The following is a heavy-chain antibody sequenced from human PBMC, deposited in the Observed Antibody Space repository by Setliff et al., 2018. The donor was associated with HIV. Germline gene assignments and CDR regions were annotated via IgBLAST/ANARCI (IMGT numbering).Heavy chain of an antibody. V-gene: IGHV4-34*01. J-gene: IGHJ4*02. CDR1: GGSFSGYY. Sequence: PSETLSLTCVVYGGSFSGYYWSWIRQPPGKGLEWIGEVTHSGRTNYNPSPESRVTTSVDTSKKQFSLRLTSATAADTAVYYCARGVRDNSGWSSYYFDYWGQGTLVTVSS. CDR2: VTHSGRT. CDR3: ARGVRDNSGWSSYYFDY. D-gene: IGHD6-19*01.